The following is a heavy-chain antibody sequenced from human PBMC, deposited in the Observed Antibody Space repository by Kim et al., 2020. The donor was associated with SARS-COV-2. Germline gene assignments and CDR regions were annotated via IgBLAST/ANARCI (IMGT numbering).Heavy chain of an antibody. CDR3: ARGRGGTTVLTFGLGYYY. CDR2: INHSGST. Sequence: SETLSLTCAVYGGSFSGYYWSWIRQPPGKGLEWIGEINHSGSTNYNPSLKSRVTISVDTSKNQFSLKLSSVTAADTAVYYCARGRGGTTVLTFGLGYYY. J-gene: IGHJ6*01. CDR1: GGSFSGYY. D-gene: IGHD4-17*01. V-gene: IGHV4-34*01.